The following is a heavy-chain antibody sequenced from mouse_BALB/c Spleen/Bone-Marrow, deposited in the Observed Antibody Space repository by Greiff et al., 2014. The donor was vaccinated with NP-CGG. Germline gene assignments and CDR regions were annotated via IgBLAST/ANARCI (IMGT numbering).Heavy chain of an antibody. J-gene: IGHJ4*01. V-gene: IGHV5-6*01. Sequence: DVHLVESGGDLVYPGGSLKLSCAASGFTFSSYGMSWVRQTPDTRLEWVATINSGGTNTYYPDSMKGRFTISRDIAKNTLYLQMSSLRSEDTAMYYCTRRGIYDERTAMDYWGRGTSVTVSS. D-gene: IGHD2-12*01. CDR3: TRRGIYDERTAMDY. CDR2: INSGGTNT. CDR1: GFTFSSYG.